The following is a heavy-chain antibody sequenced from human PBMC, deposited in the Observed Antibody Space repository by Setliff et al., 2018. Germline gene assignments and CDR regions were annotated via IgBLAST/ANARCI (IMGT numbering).Heavy chain of an antibody. D-gene: IGHD2-15*01. Sequence: PGGSLRLSCAASEFTFSRHSMNWVRQAPGKGLEWVSYISGSGSYIYYADSVKGRFTISRDNAKNSLYLQMNSLRAEDTAVYYCARSPLGYCSGGSCYRKDYFDYWGQGTLVTVSS. CDR2: ISGSGSYI. V-gene: IGHV3-21*01. CDR3: ARSPLGYCSGGSCYRKDYFDY. CDR1: EFTFSRHS. J-gene: IGHJ4*02.